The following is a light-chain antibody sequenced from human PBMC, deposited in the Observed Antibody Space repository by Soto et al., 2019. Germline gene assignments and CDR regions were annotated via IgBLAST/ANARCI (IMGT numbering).Light chain of an antibody. CDR2: DVS. CDR3: SSYTTSRTVV. Sequence: QSALTQPASVSGSPGQSFAISCSGTSSDIGAYKYVAWYQQHPGKAPKLMIFDVSTRPSGVSDRFSGSKSGNTASLTISGLQAEDEADYYCSSYTTSRTVVFGGGTKLTVL. CDR1: SSDIGAYKY. V-gene: IGLV2-14*03. J-gene: IGLJ2*01.